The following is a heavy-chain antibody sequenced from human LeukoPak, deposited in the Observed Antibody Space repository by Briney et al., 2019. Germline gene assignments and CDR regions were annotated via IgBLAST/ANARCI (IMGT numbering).Heavy chain of an antibody. J-gene: IGHJ4*02. CDR1: VFTVSSKH. CDR2: IYTGGSA. D-gene: IGHD2-15*01. V-gene: IGHV3-53*04. CDR3: AREGDYCYGGSCYPLGC. Sequence: PGGSLRLSCAASVFTVSSKHMSWVRQAPGKGLQWVSVIYTGGSAYYADSVKGRFTISRHNSKNTLYLQMNSLRTEDTAIYYCAREGDYCYGGSCYPLGCWGQGTLVT.